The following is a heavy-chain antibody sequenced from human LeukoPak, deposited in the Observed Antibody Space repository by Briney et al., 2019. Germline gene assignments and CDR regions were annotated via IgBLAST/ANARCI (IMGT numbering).Heavy chain of an antibody. CDR2: INHSGST. D-gene: IGHD2-2*01. CDR1: GGSISSGDYY. CDR3: ARRTRAGYCSSTSCYGYYYGMDV. V-gene: IGHV4-39*07. J-gene: IGHJ6*02. Sequence: SETLSLTCTVSGGSISSGDYYWSWIRQPPGKGLEWIGEINHSGSTNYNPSLKSRVTISVDTSKNQFSLKLSSVTAADTAVYYCARRTRAGYCSSTSCYGYYYGMDVWGQGTTVTVSS.